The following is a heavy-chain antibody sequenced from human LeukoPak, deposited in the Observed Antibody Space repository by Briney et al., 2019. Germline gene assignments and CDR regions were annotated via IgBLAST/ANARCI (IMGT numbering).Heavy chain of an antibody. CDR2: IRGDSTET. CDR1: GFTFSSYS. Sequence: GGSLRLSCEGSGFTFSSYSMIWVRQAPGKGLEWVSSIRGDSTETRHADSLMGRFTISRDNAKKSLYLQMNSLRAEDTALYYCARWVTGGAFDIWGQGTMVTVSS. CDR3: ARWVTGGAFDI. V-gene: IGHV3-21*01. D-gene: IGHD1-14*01. J-gene: IGHJ3*02.